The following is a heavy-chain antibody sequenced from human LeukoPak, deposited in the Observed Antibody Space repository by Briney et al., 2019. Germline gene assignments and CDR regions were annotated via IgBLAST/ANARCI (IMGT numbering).Heavy chain of an antibody. CDR1: GGSFSGYY. Sequence: PSETLSLTCAVYGGSFSGYYWSWIRQPPGKGLEWIGEINRSGSTNYNPSLKSRVTISVDTSKNQFSLKLSSVTAADTAVYYCARGQYQLEEWYYYYYGMDVWGQGTTVTVSS. V-gene: IGHV4-34*01. J-gene: IGHJ6*02. CDR3: ARGQYQLEEWYYYYYGMDV. D-gene: IGHD2-2*01. CDR2: INRSGST.